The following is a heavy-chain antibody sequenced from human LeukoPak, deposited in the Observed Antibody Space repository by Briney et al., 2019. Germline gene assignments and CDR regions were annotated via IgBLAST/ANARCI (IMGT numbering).Heavy chain of an antibody. CDR1: GFTFGDYA. D-gene: IGHD3-10*01. CDR3: ARKSASGNYPLDY. V-gene: IGHV4-59*01. J-gene: IGHJ4*02. CDR2: IYYSGST. Sequence: GSLRLSCTASGFTFGDYAMSWIRQPPGKGLEWIGYIYYSGSTNYNPSLKSRVTISVDTSKNQFSLKLSSVTAADTALYYCARKSASGNYPLDYWGQGTLVTVSS.